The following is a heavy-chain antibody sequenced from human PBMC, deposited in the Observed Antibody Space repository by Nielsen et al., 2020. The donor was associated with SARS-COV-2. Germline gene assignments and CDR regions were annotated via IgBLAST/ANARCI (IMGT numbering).Heavy chain of an antibody. D-gene: IGHD3-22*01. CDR1: GYTFTGQY. CDR2: INPSGGST. Sequence: ASVKVSCKASGYTFTGQYMHWVRQAPGQGLEWMGIINPSGGSTSYAQKFQGRVTMTRDTSTSTVYMELSSLRSEDTAVYYCAREHFVGGLGIVVVISTILDYWGQGTLVTVSS. J-gene: IGHJ4*02. CDR3: AREHFVGGLGIVVVISTILDY. V-gene: IGHV1-46*01.